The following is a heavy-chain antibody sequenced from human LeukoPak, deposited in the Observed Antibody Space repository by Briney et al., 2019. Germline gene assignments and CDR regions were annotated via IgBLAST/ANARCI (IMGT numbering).Heavy chain of an antibody. Sequence: ASVKVSFNCAVYIFTVSYMHYDWQAPGQGLEWMGWINPNSGGTNSAQKFQGRVTMTRDTSISTAYMELSRLTSDDTAVYYCARHPYSGSYHLDDWGQGTLVTVSS. V-gene: IGHV1-2*02. J-gene: IGHJ4*02. D-gene: IGHD1-26*01. CDR2: INPNSGGT. CDR1: VYIFTVSY. CDR3: ARHPYSGSYHLDD.